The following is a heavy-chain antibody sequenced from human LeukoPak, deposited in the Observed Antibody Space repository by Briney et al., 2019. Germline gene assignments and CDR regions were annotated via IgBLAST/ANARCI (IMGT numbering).Heavy chain of an antibody. Sequence: GASVKVSCKASGYTFTSYGIRWVRQAPGQGLEWMGWSSAYNGNTNYAQRLQGRVTMTTDTSTSTAYMELRSLRSDDTAVYYCARDEAVLWFGELLSYWGQGTLVTVSS. D-gene: IGHD3-10*01. V-gene: IGHV1-18*01. CDR2: SSAYNGNT. J-gene: IGHJ4*02. CDR1: GYTFTSYG. CDR3: ARDEAVLWFGELLSY.